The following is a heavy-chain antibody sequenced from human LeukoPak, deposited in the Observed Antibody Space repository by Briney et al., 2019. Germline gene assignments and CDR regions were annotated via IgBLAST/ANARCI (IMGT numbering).Heavy chain of an antibody. Sequence: KASETLSLTCAVYGGSFSGYYWSWIRQPPGKGLEWIGEINHSGSTNYNPSLKSRVTISVDTSKNQFSLKLSFVTAADTAVYYCARGGRMGAIDYWGQGTLVTVSS. CDR2: INHSGST. CDR3: ARGGRMGAIDY. CDR1: GGSFSGYY. D-gene: IGHD1-26*01. V-gene: IGHV4-34*01. J-gene: IGHJ4*02.